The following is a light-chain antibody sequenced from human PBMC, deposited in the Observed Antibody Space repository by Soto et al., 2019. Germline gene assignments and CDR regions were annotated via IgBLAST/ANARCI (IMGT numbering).Light chain of an antibody. Sequence: DVRMTQAPSSLSASVGDTITITCRASRTINTYLNWFQQKPGEPPRLLIYGASTLHDEVPSRFSGSGSGADITLTISGLQPEDFASSHCQQTYSDISFGGGTKV. J-gene: IGKJ4*01. V-gene: IGKV1-39*01. CDR2: GAS. CDR3: QQTYSDIS. CDR1: RTINTY.